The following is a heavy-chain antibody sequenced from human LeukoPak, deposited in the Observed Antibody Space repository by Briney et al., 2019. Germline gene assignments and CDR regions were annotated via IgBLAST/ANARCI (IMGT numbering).Heavy chain of an antibody. D-gene: IGHD6-19*01. CDR1: GFTFSSYS. J-gene: IGHJ4*02. CDR3: ARDLRIAVAANCDY. V-gene: IGHV3-48*04. Sequence: GGALRLFCAASGFTFSSYSMNWVRQAPREGREWVSYISSSSSTIYYADSVKGRFTISRDNSKNSLYLQMNSLRAEDTAVYYCARDLRIAVAANCDYWGQGTLVTVSS. CDR2: ISSSSSTI.